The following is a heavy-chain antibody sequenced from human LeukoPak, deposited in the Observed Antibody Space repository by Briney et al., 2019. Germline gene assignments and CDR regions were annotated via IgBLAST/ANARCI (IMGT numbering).Heavy chain of an antibody. CDR2: ISWRSSDI. D-gene: IGHD3-22*01. Sequence: PGGSLRLSCAASGFTFSSYMKWVRQAPGKGLEWVSSISWRSSDIEYADSVKGRFTISRDNAKKPLYLQMNSLRAEDTAVYYCAKDVYTYYYDSSGYYSPYDYWGQGTLVTVSS. CDR3: AKDVYTYYYDSSGYYSPYDY. J-gene: IGHJ4*02. V-gene: IGHV3-21*04. CDR1: GFTFSSY.